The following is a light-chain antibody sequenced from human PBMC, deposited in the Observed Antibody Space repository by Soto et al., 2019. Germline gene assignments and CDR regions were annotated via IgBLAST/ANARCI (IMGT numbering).Light chain of an antibody. CDR1: QSVGSSY. CDR2: GAS. Sequence: EIVLTQSPGTLSLSPGERATLSCRASQSVGSSYLAWYQQKPGQAPRLLIYGASSRATGIPDRFSGSESGTDFTLTISILEPEDFAVYYCQQYGSSPRTFGQGTKVEVK. J-gene: IGKJ1*01. CDR3: QQYGSSPRT. V-gene: IGKV3-20*01.